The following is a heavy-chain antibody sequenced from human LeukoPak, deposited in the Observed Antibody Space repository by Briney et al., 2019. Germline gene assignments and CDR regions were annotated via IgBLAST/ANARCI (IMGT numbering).Heavy chain of an antibody. Sequence: GGSLRLSCAASGCAFSSYGMHWVRQAPGKGLEWVAVISYDGSNKYYADSVKGRFTISRDNSKNTLYLQMNSLRAEDTAVYYCANSQEEAPYGMDVWGQGTTVTVSS. CDR1: GCAFSSYG. CDR2: ISYDGSNK. V-gene: IGHV3-30*18. CDR3: ANSQEEAPYGMDV. J-gene: IGHJ6*02.